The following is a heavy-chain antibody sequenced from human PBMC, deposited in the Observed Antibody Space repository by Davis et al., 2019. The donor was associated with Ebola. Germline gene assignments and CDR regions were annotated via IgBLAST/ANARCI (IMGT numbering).Heavy chain of an antibody. V-gene: IGHV3-73*01. CDR1: GFTFSGSA. D-gene: IGHD3-10*01. CDR3: ARGLMVRGVIPYYFDY. J-gene: IGHJ4*02. CDR2: IRSKANSYAT. Sequence: GGSLRLSCAASGFTFSGSAMHWVRQASGKGLEWVGRIRSKANSYATAYAASVKGRFTISRDDSKNTAYLQMNSLRDEDTAVYYCARGLMVRGVIPYYFDYWGQGTLVTVSS.